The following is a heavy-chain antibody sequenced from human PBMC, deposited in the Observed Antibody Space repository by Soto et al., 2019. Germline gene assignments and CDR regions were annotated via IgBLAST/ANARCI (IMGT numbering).Heavy chain of an antibody. CDR2: ISAYNGNT. V-gene: IGHV1-18*04. D-gene: IGHD6-6*01. CDR3: ARDSIAARPGYYYYGMDV. Sequence: ASVQVSCKASGYTFTSYGISWVRQAPGQGLEGMGWISAYNGNTNYAQKLQGRVTMTTDTSTSTAYMELRSLRSDDTAVYYCARDSIAARPGYYYYGMDVWGQGTTVTVSS. J-gene: IGHJ6*02. CDR1: GYTFTSYG.